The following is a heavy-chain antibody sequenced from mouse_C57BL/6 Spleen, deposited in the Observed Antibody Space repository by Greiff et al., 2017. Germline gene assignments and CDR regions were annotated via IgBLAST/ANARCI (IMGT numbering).Heavy chain of an antibody. Sequence: VQLQESGPELVKPGASVKLSCKASGYAFSSSWMHWVKQRPGKGLEWIGMIYPGDGDTNYNGKFKGKATLTADKSSSTAYMQLSSLTSEDSAVYFCARSELGPYFDYWGQGTTLTVSS. CDR3: ARSELGPYFDY. D-gene: IGHD4-1*01. V-gene: IGHV1-82*01. CDR2: IYPGDGDT. J-gene: IGHJ2*01. CDR1: GYAFSSSW.